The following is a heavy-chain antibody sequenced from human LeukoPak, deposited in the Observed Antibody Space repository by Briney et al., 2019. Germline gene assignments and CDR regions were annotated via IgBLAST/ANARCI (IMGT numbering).Heavy chain of an antibody. V-gene: IGHV4-39*07. CDR1: GVSISTSNYY. CDR3: ATLTGYSSESWFDP. Sequence: SETLSLTCTVSGVSISTSNYYWGWIRQPPGKGLEWIGNIFYSGSTYYSPSLKSRVTISLDTSRNQFSLKLSSVTAADTAVYYCATLTGYSSESWFDPWGQGILVTVSS. J-gene: IGHJ5*02. CDR2: IFYSGST. D-gene: IGHD3-9*01.